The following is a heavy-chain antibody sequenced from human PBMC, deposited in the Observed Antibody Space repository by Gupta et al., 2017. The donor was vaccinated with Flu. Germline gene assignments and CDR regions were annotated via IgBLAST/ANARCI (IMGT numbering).Heavy chain of an antibody. CDR3: AKSAGKAGWFES. V-gene: IGHV6-1*01. CDR2: TYYRSKWHT. CDR1: GDSVSSNSAA. J-gene: IGHJ5*01. Sequence: QVQLRQSGPELVKPSQTLSLTCAVSGDSVSSNSAAWSWIRQSPSRGLEWLGTTYYRSKWHTDYEESVKSRLSINPDTSKNELSLHLSSLTPEDTAVYYCAKSAGKAGWFESWGQGTLVTVSS. D-gene: IGHD3-10*01.